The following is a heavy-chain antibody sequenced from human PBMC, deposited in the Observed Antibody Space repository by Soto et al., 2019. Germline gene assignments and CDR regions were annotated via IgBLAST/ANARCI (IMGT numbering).Heavy chain of an antibody. Sequence: GGSLRLSCAASGFTISSYGMNWVRQAPGKGLEWVSSISSSSSYIYYADSVKGRFTISRDNAKNSLYLQMNSLRAEDTAVYYCARTVAVAGIGGDFDYWGQGTLVTVSS. CDR3: ARTVAVAGIGGDFDY. CDR1: GFTISSYG. J-gene: IGHJ4*02. CDR2: ISSSSSYI. D-gene: IGHD6-19*01. V-gene: IGHV3-21*01.